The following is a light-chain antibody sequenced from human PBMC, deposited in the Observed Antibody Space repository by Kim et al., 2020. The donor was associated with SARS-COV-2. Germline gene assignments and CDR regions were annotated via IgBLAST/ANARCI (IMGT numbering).Light chain of an antibody. Sequence: LGQTVRITCQGDSLRKYYATWYQQKPGQAPVLVIYGKNRRPSGIPDRFSGSGSGNTASLTITGAQAEDEADYYCDSRDSSGNHLVFGGGTKVTVL. CDR3: DSRDSSGNHLV. CDR1: SLRKYY. J-gene: IGLJ3*02. V-gene: IGLV3-19*01. CDR2: GKN.